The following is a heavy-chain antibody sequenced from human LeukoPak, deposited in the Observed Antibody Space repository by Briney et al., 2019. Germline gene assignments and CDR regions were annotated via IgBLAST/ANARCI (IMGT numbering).Heavy chain of an antibody. J-gene: IGHJ1*01. CDR3: ARDAVGAVTSAEYFQH. V-gene: IGHV4-38-2*02. D-gene: IGHD6-25*01. CDR2: IYHSGST. CDR1: GYSISSGYY. Sequence: PSETLSLTCAVSGYSISSGYYWGWIRQPPGKGLEWIGSIYHSGSTYYNPSLKSRVTISVDTSKNQFSLKLSSVTAADTAVYYCARDAVGAVTSAEYFQHWGRAPWSPSPQ.